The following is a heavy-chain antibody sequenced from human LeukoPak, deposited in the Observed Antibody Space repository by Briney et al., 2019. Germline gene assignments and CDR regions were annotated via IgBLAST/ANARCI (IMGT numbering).Heavy chain of an antibody. Sequence: ASVHVSCQASGYTFTSYYMHWVRQAPGQGLEWMGIINPSGGSTSYAQKFQGRVTMTRDTSTSTVYMELSSLRSEDTAVYYCAREALEMATNDAFDIWGQGTMVTVSS. CDR2: INPSGGST. CDR3: AREALEMATNDAFDI. V-gene: IGHV1-46*01. D-gene: IGHD5-24*01. J-gene: IGHJ3*02. CDR1: GYTFTSYY.